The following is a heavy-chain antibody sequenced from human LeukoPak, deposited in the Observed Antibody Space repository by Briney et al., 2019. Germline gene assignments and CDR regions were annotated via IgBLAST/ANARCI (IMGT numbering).Heavy chain of an antibody. V-gene: IGHV3-66*01. J-gene: IGHJ4*02. Sequence: GGSLRLSCAASEFSVGSNYMTWVRQAPGKGLEWVSLIYSGGSTYYADSVKGRFTISRDNSKNTLYLQMNSLRAEDTAVYYCARAGDDSSGVDYWGQGTLVTASS. CDR1: EFSVGSNY. CDR3: ARAGDDSSGVDY. D-gene: IGHD3-22*01. CDR2: IYSGGST.